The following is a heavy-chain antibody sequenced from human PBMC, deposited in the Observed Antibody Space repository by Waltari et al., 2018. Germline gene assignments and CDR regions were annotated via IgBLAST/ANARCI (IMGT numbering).Heavy chain of an antibody. CDR1: DYSISDGYY. Sequence: QVQLQESGPRLVKPSETLSLTCTVSDYSISDGYYWGWVRQSPGKGLEWVASVFHTGRTFDNPSLRSRLTISVDTSRNQVSLNLKSMTAADTAVYYCTRWDSFSYVGVVKGYWGQGTPVTVSS. V-gene: IGHV4-38-2*02. J-gene: IGHJ4*02. CDR2: VFHTGRT. D-gene: IGHD1-26*01. CDR3: TRWDSFSYVGVVKGY.